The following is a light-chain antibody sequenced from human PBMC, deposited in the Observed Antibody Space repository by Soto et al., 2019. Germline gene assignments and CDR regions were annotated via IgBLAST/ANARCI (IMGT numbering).Light chain of an antibody. J-gene: IGKJ1*01. CDR1: QSVSSS. V-gene: IGKV3-15*01. CDR3: QQYNNWPRT. CDR2: GAS. Sequence: EILITQSPATLSVSPGERATLTCRARQSVSSSLAWYQQKNGQAPRLLIYGASTRATGIPARFSGSGSGTECTLSISSLQSEDFEVYYCQQYNNWPRTFGQGTKVDIK.